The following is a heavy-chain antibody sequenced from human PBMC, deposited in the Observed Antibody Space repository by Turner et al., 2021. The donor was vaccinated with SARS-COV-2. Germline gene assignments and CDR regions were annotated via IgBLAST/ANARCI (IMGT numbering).Heavy chain of an antibody. D-gene: IGHD1-1*01. Sequence: QVQLVQSGTDVKKPGASVKFSCKASGYTCTSYDINWVRQATGQGLEWMGWMNPNSGNTGYAQKFQGRVTMTGKTSISTAYMELSSLRSDDTAVYYCARGEGDNFDYFVYWGQGTLVTVSS. CDR3: ARGEGDNFDYFVY. CDR1: GYTCTSYD. CDR2: MNPNSGNT. J-gene: IGHJ4*02. V-gene: IGHV1-8*01.